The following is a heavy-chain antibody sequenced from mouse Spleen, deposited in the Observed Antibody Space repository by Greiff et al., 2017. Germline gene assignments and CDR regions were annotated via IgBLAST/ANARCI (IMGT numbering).Heavy chain of an antibody. D-gene: IGHD2-4*01. CDR2: SRNKANDYTT. J-gene: IGHJ1*03. CDR3: ARVAYDSWYFDV. CDR1: GFTFSDFY. V-gene: IGHV7-1*01. Sequence: EVKLMESGGGLVQSGRSLRLSCATSGFTFSDFYMEWVRQAPGKGLEWIAASRNKANDYTTEYSASVKGRFIVSRDTSQSILYLQMNALRAEDTAIYYCARVAYDSWYFDVWGTGTTVTVSS.